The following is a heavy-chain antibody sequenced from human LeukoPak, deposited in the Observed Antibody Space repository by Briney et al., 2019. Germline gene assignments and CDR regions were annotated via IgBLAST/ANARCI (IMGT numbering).Heavy chain of an antibody. J-gene: IGHJ6*03. CDR3: ASLGYYYYYMDV. V-gene: IGHV4-39*01. Sequence: SETLPLTCTVSGGSISSSSYYWGWIRQPPGKGLEWIGSIYYSGSTYYNPSLKSRVTISVDTSKNQFSLKLSSVSAADTAVYYCASLGYYYYYMDVWGKGTTVTVSS. CDR1: GGSISSSSYY. CDR2: IYYSGST.